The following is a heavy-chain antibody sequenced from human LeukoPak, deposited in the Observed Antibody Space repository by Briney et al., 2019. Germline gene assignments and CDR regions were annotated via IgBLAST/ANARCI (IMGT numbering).Heavy chain of an antibody. CDR3: ARALGY. CDR2: INHSGST. Sequence: PSETLSLTCAVYGGSFSGYCWSWIRQPPGKGLEWIGEINHSGSTNYNPSLKSRVTISVDTSKNQFSLKLSSVTAADTAVYYCARALGYWGQGTLVTVSS. V-gene: IGHV4-34*01. J-gene: IGHJ4*02. CDR1: GGSFSGYC.